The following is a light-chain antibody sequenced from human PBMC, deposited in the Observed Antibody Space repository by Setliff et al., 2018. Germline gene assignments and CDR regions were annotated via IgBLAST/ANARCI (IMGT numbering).Light chain of an antibody. CDR2: EVS. Sequence: VLTQPPSASGSPGQSVTISCTGTSSDIGGYKYVSWHQQHPGKAPKLMIFEVSKRPSGVPDRFSGSKSGNTASLTVSGLQAEDEADYYCSSYAGNYIYVFGSGTKV. CDR3: SSYAGNYIYV. CDR1: SSDIGGYKY. V-gene: IGLV2-8*01. J-gene: IGLJ1*01.